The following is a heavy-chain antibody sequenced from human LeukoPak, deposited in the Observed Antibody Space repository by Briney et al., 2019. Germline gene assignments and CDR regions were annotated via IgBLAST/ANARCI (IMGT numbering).Heavy chain of an antibody. J-gene: IGHJ5*02. D-gene: IGHD3-3*01. Sequence: SETLSLTCTVSGGSISSYSWSWIRQPPGKGLEWIGYISYSGSTNYNPSLKSRVTISVDTSKNQFSLKLSSVTAADTAVYYCARGDPFSYYDFWSGYYPPINWFDPWGQGTLVTVSS. CDR1: GGSISSYS. CDR2: ISYSGST. CDR3: ARGDPFSYYDFWSGYYPPINWFDP. V-gene: IGHV4-59*01.